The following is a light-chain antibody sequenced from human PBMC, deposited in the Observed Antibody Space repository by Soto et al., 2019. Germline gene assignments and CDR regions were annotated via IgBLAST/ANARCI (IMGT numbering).Light chain of an antibody. CDR1: QSLTNSF. J-gene: IGKJ5*01. CDR3: QQYGTSEII. CDR2: DTS. Sequence: EIVLTQSPGTLSLSPGERATLCCRASQSLTNSFIAWYQQKPGQAPRLLIYDTSSRATGIPDRFSGSGSETDFTLTISRLEPEDFAVFFCQQYGTSEIIFGQGTRLEIK. V-gene: IGKV3-20*01.